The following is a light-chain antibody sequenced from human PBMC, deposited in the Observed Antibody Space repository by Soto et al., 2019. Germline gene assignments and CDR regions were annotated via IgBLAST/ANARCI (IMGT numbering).Light chain of an antibody. CDR2: DAS. J-gene: IGKJ4*01. CDR1: QGVSTF. V-gene: IGKV3-11*01. Sequence: EIVLTQSPATLSLSPGERATLSCRASQGVSTFLAWYQQKPGQAPRLLIYDASNRATGIPARFSGSGSGTDFTLTTSSLEPEDFAVYYCQHRSNWPLTFGGGTKVDIK. CDR3: QHRSNWPLT.